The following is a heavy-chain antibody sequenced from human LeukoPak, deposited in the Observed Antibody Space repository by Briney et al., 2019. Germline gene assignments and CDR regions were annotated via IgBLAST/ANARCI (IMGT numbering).Heavy chain of an antibody. J-gene: IGHJ4*02. CDR3: AKDHYWSIDY. D-gene: IGHD3-3*01. V-gene: IGHV3-33*06. Sequence: GGSLRLSCAPSGFTFSSYGMHWVRQAPGKGLEWVAVIWYDGSNRYYADSVKGRFTISRDNSKNTLYLQMNSLRAEDTGVYYCAKDHYWSIDYWGRGTLVTVSS. CDR1: GFTFSSYG. CDR2: IWYDGSNR.